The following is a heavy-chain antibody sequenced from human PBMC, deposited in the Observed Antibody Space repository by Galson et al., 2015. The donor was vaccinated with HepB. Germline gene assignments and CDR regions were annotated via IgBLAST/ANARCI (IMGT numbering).Heavy chain of an antibody. CDR1: GFTFSSYG. J-gene: IGHJ4*02. CDR2: ISYDGSNK. CDR3: AKDGSDGYNLSYFDY. V-gene: IGHV3-30*18. D-gene: IGHD5-24*01. Sequence: SLRLSCAASGFTFSSYGMHWVRQAPGKGLEWVAVISYDGSNKYYADSVKGRFTISRDNSKNTLYLQMNSLRAEDTAVYYCAKDGSDGYNLSYFDYWGQGTLVTVSS.